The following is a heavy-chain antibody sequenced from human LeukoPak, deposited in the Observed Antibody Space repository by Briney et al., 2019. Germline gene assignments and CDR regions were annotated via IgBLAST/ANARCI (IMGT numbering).Heavy chain of an antibody. J-gene: IGHJ5*02. CDR2: IWYDGSNK. CDR1: GFTFSSYG. CDR3: AKDGSIAASWFDP. V-gene: IGHV3-33*06. Sequence: GRSLRLSCAASGFTFSSYGMHWVRQAPGKGLERVAVIWYDGSNKYYADSVKGRFTISRDNSKNTLYLQMNSLRAEDTAVYYCAKDGSIAASWFDPWGQGTLVTVSS. D-gene: IGHD6-13*01.